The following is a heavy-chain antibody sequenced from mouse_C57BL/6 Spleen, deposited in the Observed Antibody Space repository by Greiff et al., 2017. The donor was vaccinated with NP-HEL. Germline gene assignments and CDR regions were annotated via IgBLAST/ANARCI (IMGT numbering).Heavy chain of an antibody. D-gene: IGHD2-4*01. J-gene: IGHJ4*01. CDR1: GYSFTDYN. CDR3: ARWRLRYAMDY. Sequence: EVKLVESGPELVKPGASVKISCKASGYSFTDYNMNWVKQSNGKSLEWIGVIYPNYGTTSYNQKFKGKATLTVDKSSSTAYMQLNSLTSEDSAVYYCARWRLRYAMDYWGQGTSVTVSA. V-gene: IGHV1-39*01. CDR2: IYPNYGTT.